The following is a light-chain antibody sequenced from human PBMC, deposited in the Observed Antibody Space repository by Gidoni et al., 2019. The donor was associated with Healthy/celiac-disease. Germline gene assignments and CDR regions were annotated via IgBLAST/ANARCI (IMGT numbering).Light chain of an antibody. V-gene: IGKV1-33*01. CDR2: DAS. Sequence: DIQMTQSPSSLSSSVGDRVTITCQASQDISNYLNWYQQNQGKAPKLLIYDASNLETGVPSRFSGSGSGTDFTFTISSLQPEDIATYYCQQYDNLPPALTFGGGTKVEIK. CDR1: QDISNY. CDR3: QQYDNLPPALT. J-gene: IGKJ4*01.